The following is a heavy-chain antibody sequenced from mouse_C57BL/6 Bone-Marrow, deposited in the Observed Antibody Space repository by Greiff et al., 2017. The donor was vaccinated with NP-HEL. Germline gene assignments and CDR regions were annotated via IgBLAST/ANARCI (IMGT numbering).Heavy chain of an antibody. CDR3: ARHEDVLGGRGEGFAY. CDR2: FYPGSGSI. D-gene: IGHD3-3*01. V-gene: IGHV1-62-2*01. CDR1: GYTFTEYT. Sequence: QVQLKQSGAELVKPGASVKLSCKASGYTFTEYTIHWVKQRSGQGLEWIGWFYPGSGSIKYNEKFKDKATLTADKSSSTVYMELSRLTSEDSAVYFCARHEDVLGGRGEGFAYWGQGTLVTVSA. J-gene: IGHJ3*01.